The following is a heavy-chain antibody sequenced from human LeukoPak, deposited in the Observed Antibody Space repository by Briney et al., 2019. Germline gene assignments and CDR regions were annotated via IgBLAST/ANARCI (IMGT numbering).Heavy chain of an antibody. D-gene: IGHD3-22*01. CDR3: GTPGVHYDPSGYYPFQH. J-gene: IGHJ1*01. CDR2: MNPNSGNT. CDR1: GYTFTSYD. V-gene: IGHV1-8*01. Sequence: ASVKVSCKASGYTFTSYDFNWVRQATGQGLEWMGWMNPNSGNTGYAQKFQGRGTMIRDTATSTGYMELSSLGSEDEAVYDRGTPGVHYDPSGYYPFQHWGQGTLVTVSS.